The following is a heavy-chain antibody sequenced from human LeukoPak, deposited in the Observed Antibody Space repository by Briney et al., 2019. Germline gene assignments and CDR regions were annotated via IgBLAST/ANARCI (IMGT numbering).Heavy chain of an antibody. CDR2: IYYSGST. J-gene: IGHJ4*02. V-gene: IGHV4-39*01. CDR3: ARLQIQVDY. CDR1: GGSISSSSYY. Sequence: PSETLSLTCTVSGGSISSSSYYWGWIRQPPGKGLEWIGSIYYSGSTYYNPSLKSRVTISVDTSKNQFSLKLSSVTAADTAVYYCARLQIQVDYWGQGTLVTVSS.